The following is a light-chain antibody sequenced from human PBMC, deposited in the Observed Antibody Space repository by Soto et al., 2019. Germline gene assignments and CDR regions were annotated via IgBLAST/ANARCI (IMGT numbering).Light chain of an antibody. J-gene: IGLJ1*01. V-gene: IGLV2-14*01. Sequence: QSALTQPASVSGSPGQSITISCTGTSSDVGAYNHVSWYQHHPGKAPKLMIYEVSNRPSGLSDRFSGSKSGNTASLTSSGLQAEYEADYYCCSYTVSTTFVFGSGTKLTVL. CDR2: EVS. CDR3: CSYTVSTTFV. CDR1: SSDVGAYNH.